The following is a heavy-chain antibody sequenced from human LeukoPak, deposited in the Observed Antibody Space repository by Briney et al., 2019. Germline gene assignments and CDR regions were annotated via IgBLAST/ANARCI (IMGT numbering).Heavy chain of an antibody. CDR3: ARDWFTRLGELSPDRAFDY. J-gene: IGHJ4*02. V-gene: IGHV4-39*07. D-gene: IGHD3-16*02. Sequence: SETLSLTCTVSGGSISSSSYYWGWIRQPPGKGLEWIGSIYYSGSTYYNPSLKSRVTISLDTSKSQFSLKLSSVTAEDTALYYCARDWFTRLGELSPDRAFDYWGQGTLVTVSS. CDR2: IYYSGST. CDR1: GGSISSSSYY.